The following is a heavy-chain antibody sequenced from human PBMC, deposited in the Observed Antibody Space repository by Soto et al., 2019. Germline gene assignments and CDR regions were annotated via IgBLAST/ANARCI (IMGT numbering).Heavy chain of an antibody. D-gene: IGHD3-22*01. J-gene: IGHJ1*01. V-gene: IGHV1-18*01. Sequence: QVQLVQSGAEVKKPGASVKVSCKASGYTFTSYGISWVRQAPGQGLAWMGWISAYNGNTNYAQKLQGRVTMTTDTSTSTAYMALRSLRSDDTAVYYCARDLYGDSSGYYRCQHWGQGTLVTVSS. CDR3: ARDLYGDSSGYYRCQH. CDR1: GYTFTSYG. CDR2: ISAYNGNT.